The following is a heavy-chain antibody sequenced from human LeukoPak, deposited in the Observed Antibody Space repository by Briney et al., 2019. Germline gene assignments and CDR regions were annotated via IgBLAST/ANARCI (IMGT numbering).Heavy chain of an antibody. CDR3: ARDYCSSTSCLFDY. D-gene: IGHD2-2*01. CDR2: ISAYNGNT. Sequence: ASVKVSCKASGYTFTSYGISWVRQAPGQGLEWMGWISAYNGNTNYAQKLQGRVTMTEDTSTDTAYMELSSLRSEDTAVYYCARDYCSSTSCLFDYWGQGTLVTVSS. J-gene: IGHJ4*02. CDR1: GYTFTSYG. V-gene: IGHV1-18*01.